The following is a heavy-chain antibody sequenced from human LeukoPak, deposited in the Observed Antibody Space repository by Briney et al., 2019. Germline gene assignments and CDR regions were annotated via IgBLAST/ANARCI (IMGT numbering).Heavy chain of an antibody. Sequence: SATVSCTASGGTFSSYAISWVRRAPGQGLEWMGGIIPIFGTANYAQKFQGRGTITADESTSTAYMELSSLRSEDTAVYYCARPDHPSGWVDYYYYGMDVWGQGTTVTVSS. CDR1: GGTFSSYA. D-gene: IGHD6-19*01. V-gene: IGHV1-69*13. CDR2: IIPIFGTA. CDR3: ARPDHPSGWVDYYYYGMDV. J-gene: IGHJ6*02.